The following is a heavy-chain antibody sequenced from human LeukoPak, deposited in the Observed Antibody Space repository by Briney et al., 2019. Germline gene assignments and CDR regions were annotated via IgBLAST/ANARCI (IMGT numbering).Heavy chain of an antibody. CDR1: GDSVSSNSAA. D-gene: IGHD3-22*01. J-gene: IGHJ4*02. Sequence: SQTLSLTCAISGDSVSSNSAAWNWIRQSPSRGLEWLGRTYYRSKWYNDYAVSVKSRITINPNTSKNQFSLQLNSVTPEDTAVYYCHLDYYDSSGYKDYWGQGTLATVSS. CDR2: TYYRSKWYN. V-gene: IGHV6-1*01. CDR3: HLDYYDSSGYKDY.